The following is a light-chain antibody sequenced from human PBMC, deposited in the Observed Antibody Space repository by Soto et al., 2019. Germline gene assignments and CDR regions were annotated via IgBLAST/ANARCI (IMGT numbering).Light chain of an antibody. J-gene: IGKJ4*01. Sequence: DIQLTQSPSFLSASVGDRVTITCRASQPISNYLAWYQQKPGKAPELLIYSASTVQSGVPSRFSGSGGGSWTEFSLTIRALQPDDFATYYCLQLNRYPLTFGGGTKV. CDR2: SAS. CDR3: LQLNRYPLT. CDR1: QPISNY. V-gene: IGKV1-9*01.